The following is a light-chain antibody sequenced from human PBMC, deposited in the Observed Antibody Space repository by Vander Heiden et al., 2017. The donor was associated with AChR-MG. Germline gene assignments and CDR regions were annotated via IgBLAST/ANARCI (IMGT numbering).Light chain of an antibody. CDR2: DVS. V-gene: IGLV2-11*01. CDR1: SSDVGAYNY. Sequence: CALTQPRSVSWSPGQSVTFSCTGTSSDVGAYNYVSWYQQTPGKAPKFMIYDVSKRPSGVPDRFSGSKSGNTASLTISGLQAEDEADYYGSSYAGTYTVVFGGGTKLTVL. J-gene: IGLJ2*01. CDR3: SSYAGTYTVV.